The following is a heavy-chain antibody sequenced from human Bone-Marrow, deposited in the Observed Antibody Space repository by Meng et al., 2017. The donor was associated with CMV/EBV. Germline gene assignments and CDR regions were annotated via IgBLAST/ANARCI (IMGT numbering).Heavy chain of an antibody. CDR2: IYHSGST. V-gene: IGHV4-4*02. CDR1: GGSISSSNW. CDR3: ARGPLYNRNYDALDI. J-gene: IGHJ3*02. D-gene: IGHD1-7*01. Sequence: SETLSLTCAASGGSISSSNWWSWVRQPPGKGLEWIGEIYHSGSTNYNPSLKSRVTISVDKSKNQFSLKLGSVTAADTAVYYCARGPLYNRNYDALDIWGQGTMVTVSS.